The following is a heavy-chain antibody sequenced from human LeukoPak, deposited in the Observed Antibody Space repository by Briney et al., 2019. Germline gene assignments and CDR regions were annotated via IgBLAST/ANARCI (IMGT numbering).Heavy chain of an antibody. Sequence: GGSRRLPCSASGFTVSDNYMGWVGQAPGKGLDGVSFIYSGGGTSYAESSRDGYTISRDNSKNSLYLQMKSLRGEDTALFYCAKSVGYSYGYYYWGQGTLVTVSS. V-gene: IGHV3-66*01. D-gene: IGHD5-18*01. J-gene: IGHJ4*02. CDR3: AKSVGYSYGYYY. CDR2: IYSGGGT. CDR1: GFTVSDNY.